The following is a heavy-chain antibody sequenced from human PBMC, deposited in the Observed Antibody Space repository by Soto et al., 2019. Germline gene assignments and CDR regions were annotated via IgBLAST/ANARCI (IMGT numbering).Heavy chain of an antibody. Sequence: SVKVSCKASGGTFSNHLISWVRQAPGQGLEWMGTIIPLFGTLNYAQKLQGRVTLSADRSTSTAYMELSSLRSDDTAVYYCARGDSSSYYYYYGMDVWGQGTTVTVSS. J-gene: IGHJ6*02. V-gene: IGHV1-69*06. CDR1: GGTFSNHL. CDR2: IIPLFGTL. CDR3: ARGDSSSYYYYYGMDV. D-gene: IGHD6-13*01.